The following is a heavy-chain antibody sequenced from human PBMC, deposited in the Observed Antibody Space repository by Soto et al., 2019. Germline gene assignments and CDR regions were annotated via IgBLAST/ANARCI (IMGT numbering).Heavy chain of an antibody. CDR2: ISSSSSYT. Sequence: GGSLRLSCAASGFTFSDYYMSWIRQAPGKGLEWVSYISSSSSYTNYADSVKGRFTISRDNAKNSLYLQMNSLRAEDTAVYYCARLSTVTTGEYYFDYWGQGTLVTVSS. J-gene: IGHJ4*02. D-gene: IGHD4-4*01. V-gene: IGHV3-11*06. CDR1: GFTFSDYY. CDR3: ARLSTVTTGEYYFDY.